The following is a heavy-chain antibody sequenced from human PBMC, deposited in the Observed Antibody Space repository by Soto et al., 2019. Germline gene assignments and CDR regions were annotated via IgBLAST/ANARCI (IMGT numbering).Heavy chain of an antibody. J-gene: IGHJ5*02. D-gene: IGHD3-10*01. CDR1: GGSISSGGYY. CDR3: ARRKMVRGVIVWFDP. CDR2: IYYSGST. Sequence: QVQLQESGPGLVKPSQTLSLTCTVSGGSISSGGYYWSWIRQHPGKGLEWIGYIYYSGSTYYNPSLKSRVTISVDTSKNQFSLKLSSVTAADTAVYYCARRKMVRGVIVWFDPWGQGTLVTVSS. V-gene: IGHV4-31*03.